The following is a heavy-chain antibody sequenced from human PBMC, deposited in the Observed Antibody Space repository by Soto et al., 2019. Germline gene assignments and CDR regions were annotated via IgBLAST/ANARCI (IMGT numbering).Heavy chain of an antibody. V-gene: IGHV3-74*01. Sequence: EVQLVESGGGLVQPGGSLRLSCAASGLTFSSYWMHWVRQAPGKGLVWVSRINSDGSSTNYADSVKGRFTISSDNAKNTVYLQMNSRRDEVTSVYYCALSQTVTSYYRGQGTLVTVSS. J-gene: IGHJ4*02. D-gene: IGHD4-17*01. CDR1: GLTFSSYW. CDR3: ALSQTVTSYY. CDR2: INSDGSST.